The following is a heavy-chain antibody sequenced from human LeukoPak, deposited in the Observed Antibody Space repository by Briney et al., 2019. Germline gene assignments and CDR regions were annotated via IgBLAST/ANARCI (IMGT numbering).Heavy chain of an antibody. Sequence: SETLSLTCTVSGYSISSGYYWGWIRQPPGKGLEWIGSIYHSGSTYYNPSLKSRVTISVDTSKNQFSLKLSSVTAADTAVYYCARDEGGYPDYWGQGTLVTVSS. D-gene: IGHD3-22*01. J-gene: IGHJ4*02. CDR2: IYHSGST. CDR1: GYSISSGYY. V-gene: IGHV4-38-2*02. CDR3: ARDEGGYPDY.